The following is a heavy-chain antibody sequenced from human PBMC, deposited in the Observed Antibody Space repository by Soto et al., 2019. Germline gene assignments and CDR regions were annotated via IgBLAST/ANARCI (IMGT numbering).Heavy chain of an antibody. CDR3: ARVVVAANIFDY. J-gene: IGHJ4*02. CDR2: IYWNDDK. V-gene: IGHV2-5*01. Sequence: SGPTLVNPTQTLTLTCTFSGFSLSTSGVGVGWIIQPPGKALEWLALIYWNDDKRYSPSLKSRLTITKDTSKNQVVLTMTNMDPVDTATYYCARVVVAANIFDYWGQGTLVTVSS. D-gene: IGHD2-15*01. CDR1: GFSLSTSGVG.